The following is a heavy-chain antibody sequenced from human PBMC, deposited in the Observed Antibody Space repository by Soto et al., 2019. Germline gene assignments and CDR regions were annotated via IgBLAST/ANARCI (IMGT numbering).Heavy chain of an antibody. CDR2: INHSGST. Sequence: LSLTCAVYGGSFSGYYWSWIRQPPGKGLEWIGEINHSGSTNYNPSLKSRVTISVDTSKNQFSLKLSSVTAADTAVYYCARGPRNGLSGPPYCGGDCYSMYYFDYWGQGTLVTVSS. V-gene: IGHV4-34*01. CDR1: GGSFSGYY. D-gene: IGHD2-21*02. CDR3: ARGPRNGLSGPPYCGGDCYSMYYFDY. J-gene: IGHJ4*02.